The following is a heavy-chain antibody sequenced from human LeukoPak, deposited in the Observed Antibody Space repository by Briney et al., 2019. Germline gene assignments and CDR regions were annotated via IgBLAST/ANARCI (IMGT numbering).Heavy chain of an antibody. V-gene: IGHV4-39*07. D-gene: IGHD6-19*01. CDR3: ASDTVVADGFFHS. Sequence: SETLSLTCTVSGGSISSGSYYWSWIRQPPGKGLEWIGSLFYTGSPYYNPSLTSRITMSIDTSKNQFSLKLSSVTAADTAVYFCASDTVVADGFFHSWGQGTLVTVSA. CDR1: GGSISSGSYY. J-gene: IGHJ5*02. CDR2: LFYTGSP.